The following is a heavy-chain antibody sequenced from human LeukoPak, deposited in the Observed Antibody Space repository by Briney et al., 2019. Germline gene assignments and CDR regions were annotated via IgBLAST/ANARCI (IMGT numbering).Heavy chain of an antibody. D-gene: IGHD5-18*01. CDR1: GFIFSNYN. CDR2: ISSSSGTI. Sequence: GGSLRLSCAASGFIFSNYNMNWVRQTPGKGLEWLSYISSSSGTIYYADSVKGRFTISGDNAKNSLYLQMNSLRAEDTAVYYCARALGYSYGYAVGYWGQGTLVTVSS. CDR3: ARALGYSYGYAVGY. V-gene: IGHV3-48*01. J-gene: IGHJ4*02.